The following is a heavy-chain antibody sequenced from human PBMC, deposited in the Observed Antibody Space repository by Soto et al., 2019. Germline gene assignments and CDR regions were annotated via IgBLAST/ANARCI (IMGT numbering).Heavy chain of an antibody. D-gene: IGHD6-19*01. Sequence: EVQLVESGGGLVQPGGSLRLSCAASGFTFSSYSMNWVRQAPGKGLEWVSYISSSSSTIYYADSVKGRFTISRDNAKNSLYLQMNSLRDEDTAVYYCARTLGHSSGSYELNWFDPWGQGTLVTVSS. CDR1: GFTFSSYS. J-gene: IGHJ5*02. CDR3: ARTLGHSSGSYELNWFDP. V-gene: IGHV3-48*02. CDR2: ISSSSSTI.